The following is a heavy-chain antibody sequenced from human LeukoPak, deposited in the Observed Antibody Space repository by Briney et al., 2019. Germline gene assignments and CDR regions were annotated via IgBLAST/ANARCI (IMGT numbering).Heavy chain of an antibody. CDR1: GFTFSSYA. CDR3: AKDLITFGSVLPHFDF. D-gene: IGHD3-16*01. Sequence: GRSLRLSCAAAGFTFSSYATSWVRQAPGKGLEWVSAMSGIGGSTYYADSGKGRFTISRDNSKKRLCLRMNSLRAEDTAVYYCAKDLITFGSVLPHFDFWGQGTLVTVS. J-gene: IGHJ4*02. V-gene: IGHV3-23*01. CDR2: MSGIGGST.